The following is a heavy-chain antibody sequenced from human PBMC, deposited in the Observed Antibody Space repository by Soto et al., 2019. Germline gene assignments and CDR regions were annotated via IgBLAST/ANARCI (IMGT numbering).Heavy chain of an antibody. V-gene: IGHV5-51*01. CDR1: GYSFTSYC. CDR3: ARTSAAGKYYYGMDV. D-gene: IGHD6-13*01. Sequence: GEALKISCKGSGYSFTSYCIGWVRQMPGKGLEWMGIIYPGDSDTRYSPSFQGQVTISADKSISTAYLQWSSLKASDTAMYYCARTSAAGKYYYGMDVWGQGTTVTVSS. CDR2: IYPGDSDT. J-gene: IGHJ6*02.